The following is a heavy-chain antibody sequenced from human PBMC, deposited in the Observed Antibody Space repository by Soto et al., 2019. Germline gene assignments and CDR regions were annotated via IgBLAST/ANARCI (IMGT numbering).Heavy chain of an antibody. D-gene: IGHD4-17*01. Sequence: LSLTCTVSGGSISSGGYSWRLIRQPPGKCLEWIVYICHSGSTYYNPALKSRVTISVDRSKNQFSLKLSSVTAADTAVYYCARGGLRYVLPFYGMDVWGQGTTVTVSS. J-gene: IGHJ6*02. CDR3: ARGGLRYVLPFYGMDV. CDR1: GGSISSGGYS. CDR2: ICHSGST. V-gene: IGHV4-30-2*01.